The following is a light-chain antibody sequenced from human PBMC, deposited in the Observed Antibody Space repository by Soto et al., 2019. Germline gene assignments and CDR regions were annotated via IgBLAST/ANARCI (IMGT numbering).Light chain of an antibody. CDR1: QSISSW. Sequence: DIQMTQSPSTLSASVGDRVGITCRASQSISSWLAWYQQKPGRAPKLLIYDASTLEGGVPSRFSGSGSGTEFTLTISRLEPEDFAVYYCQQSGSSPITFGQGTRLEIK. J-gene: IGKJ5*01. CDR3: QQSGSSPIT. V-gene: IGKV1-5*01. CDR2: DAS.